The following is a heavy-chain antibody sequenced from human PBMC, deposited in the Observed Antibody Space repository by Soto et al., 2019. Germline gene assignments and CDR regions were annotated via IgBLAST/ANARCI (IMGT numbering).Heavy chain of an antibody. V-gene: IGHV3-11*01. CDR3: ASHHGMWSGYLSPVDY. J-gene: IGHJ4*02. CDR2: IDTSGTKI. Sequence: QVQLVESGGDLVKPGGSLRLSCAASGYTFSDYYMSWIRQAPRKGLEWISYIDTSGTKIYYADSVKGRFTITRDNAKNSLALEMTSLRAEDPAVYYCASHHGMWSGYLSPVDYWGQGILVTVSS. CDR1: GYTFSDYY. D-gene: IGHD3-3*01.